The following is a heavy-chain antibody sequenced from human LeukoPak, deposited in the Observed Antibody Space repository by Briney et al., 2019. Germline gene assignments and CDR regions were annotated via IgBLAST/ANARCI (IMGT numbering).Heavy chain of an antibody. V-gene: IGHV4-4*07. J-gene: IGHJ4*02. CDR2: IYTSGST. CDR1: GGSISSYY. CDR3: ARDRGYGSSWYLDY. D-gene: IGHD6-13*01. Sequence: SETLSLTCTVSGGSISSYYWSWIRQPAGKGLEWIGRIYTSGSTDYNPSLKSRVTMSVDTSKNQFSLKLSSVTAADTAEYYCARDRGYGSSWYLDYWGQGTLVTVSS.